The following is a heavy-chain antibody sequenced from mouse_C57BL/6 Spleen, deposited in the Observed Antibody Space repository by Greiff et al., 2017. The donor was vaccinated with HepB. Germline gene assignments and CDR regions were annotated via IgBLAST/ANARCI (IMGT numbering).Heavy chain of an antibody. CDR3: ARVVATDWYFDV. Sequence: EVKLQESGPGLVKPSQSLSLTCSVTGYSITSGYYWNWIRQFPGNKLEWMGYISYDGSNNYNPSLKNRISITRDTSKNQFFLKLNSVTTEDTATYYCARVVATDWYFDVWGTGTTVTVSS. V-gene: IGHV3-6*01. CDR2: ISYDGSN. J-gene: IGHJ1*03. CDR1: GYSITSGYY. D-gene: IGHD1-1*01.